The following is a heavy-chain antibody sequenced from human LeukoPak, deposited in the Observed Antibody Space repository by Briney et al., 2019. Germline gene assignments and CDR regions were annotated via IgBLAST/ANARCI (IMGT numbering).Heavy chain of an antibody. D-gene: IGHD5-18*01. J-gene: IGHJ4*02. Sequence: KTSETLSLTCTVSGGSISSYYWSWIRQPAGKGLEWIGRIYTSGSTNYNPSLKSRVTMSVDTSKNQFSLKLSSVTAADTAVYYCARDQRGYSYGYFDYWGQGTLVTVSS. V-gene: IGHV4-4*07. CDR2: IYTSGST. CDR3: ARDQRGYSYGYFDY. CDR1: GGSISSYY.